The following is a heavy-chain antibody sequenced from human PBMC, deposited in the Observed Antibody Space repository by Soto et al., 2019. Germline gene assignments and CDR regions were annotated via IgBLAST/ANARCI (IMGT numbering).Heavy chain of an antibody. J-gene: IGHJ5*02. D-gene: IGHD2-15*01. Sequence: QVQLVQSGAEVKKPGSSVNVSCKASGGTFSSYAISWVRQAPGQGLEWMGGFIPIFGTANYAQKFQGRVTITADESTSPAYMDLSSLRPGDTAVYYCARWHCSGGSCYLWFAPWGQGTLVSVSS. CDR2: FIPIFGTA. V-gene: IGHV1-69*01. CDR3: ARWHCSGGSCYLWFAP. CDR1: GGTFSSYA.